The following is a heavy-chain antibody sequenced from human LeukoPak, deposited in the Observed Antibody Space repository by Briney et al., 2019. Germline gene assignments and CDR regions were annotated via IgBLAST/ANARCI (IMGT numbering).Heavy chain of an antibody. D-gene: IGHD3-10*01. CDR2: IYYIGIT. Sequence: SETLSLTCTVSGGSINTYYWSWIRQPPGKGLEWIGYIYYIGITNFNPSLKSRVIILVDTSKNQFSLKLSSVTAADTAVYYCARSRVTMVRGSPNWNFDYWGQGILSPSPQ. J-gene: IGHJ4*02. CDR1: GGSINTYY. V-gene: IGHV4-59*01. CDR3: ARSRVTMVRGSPNWNFDY.